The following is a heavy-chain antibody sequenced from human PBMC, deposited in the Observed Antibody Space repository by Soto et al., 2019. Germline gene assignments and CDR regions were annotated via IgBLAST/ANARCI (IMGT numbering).Heavy chain of an antibody. D-gene: IGHD1-1*01. CDR2: TRNKANGYTT. V-gene: IGHV3-72*01. CDR3: ARVALAHFGMDV. J-gene: IGHJ6*02. CDR1: GFTFSDHY. Sequence: GESLKISCAASGFTFSDHYMDWVRQAPGKGLEWVGRTRNKANGYTTEYAASVKGRFTISRDDSKNSLYLQMNSLKTEYTALYYCARVALAHFGMDVWGQGTTVTVSS.